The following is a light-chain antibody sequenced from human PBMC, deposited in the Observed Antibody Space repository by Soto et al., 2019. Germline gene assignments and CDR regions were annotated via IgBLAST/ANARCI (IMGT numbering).Light chain of an antibody. J-gene: IGKJ4*01. CDR3: QQYGTSPLT. Sequence: EIVLSQSPGTLSLSPGERGTLSCRAGQSVSSNYLAWYQQKPGQAPRLLISGASSRTTGIPDRFSGSGSGTDFTLTITGLVPEDFAVYYCQQYGTSPLTFGAGTKVDIK. CDR2: GAS. V-gene: IGKV3-20*01. CDR1: QSVSSNY.